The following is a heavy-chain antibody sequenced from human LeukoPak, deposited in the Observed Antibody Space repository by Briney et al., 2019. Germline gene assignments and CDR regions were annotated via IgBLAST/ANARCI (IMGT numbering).Heavy chain of an antibody. CDR2: ISWNSNDI. CDR1: GFTFDDYA. J-gene: IGHJ6*02. CDR3: AKDIRDYYYYGMDV. V-gene: IGHV3-9*01. D-gene: IGHD5-24*01. Sequence: GRSLRLSCAASGFTFDDYAMHWVRQAPGKGLEWVSGISWNSNDIGYADSVKGRFTISRDNAKNSLYLQMNSLRAEDTALYYCAKDIRDYYYYGMDVWGQGTTVTVSS.